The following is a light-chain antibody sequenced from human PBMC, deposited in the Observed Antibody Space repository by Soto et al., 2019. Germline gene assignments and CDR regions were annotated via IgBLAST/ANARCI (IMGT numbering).Light chain of an antibody. CDR2: TAS. Sequence: DIQMTQSPSSLSAAVGDRVTITCRASQDISNYLAWYQQKPGKVPKLLIYTASSLQSGVPSRFSGSGSGTEFTLPLSRLQPEDGANYYWQEYKNAPLTFGGGTKVEIK. V-gene: IGKV1-27*01. CDR1: QDISNY. J-gene: IGKJ4*01. CDR3: QEYKNAPLT.